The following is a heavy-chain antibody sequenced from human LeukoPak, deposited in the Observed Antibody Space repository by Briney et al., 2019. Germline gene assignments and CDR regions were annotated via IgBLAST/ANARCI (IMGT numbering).Heavy chain of an antibody. D-gene: IGHD3-3*01. CDR3: ARDPTGEWLMRYYFDY. J-gene: IGHJ4*02. V-gene: IGHV1-46*01. CDR1: GYTFTSYY. CDR2: INPSGGST. Sequence: ASVKVSCMASGYTFTSYYMQWLRQAPGQGLEWMGIINPSGGSTSYAQKFQGRVTMTRDTSTSTVYMELSSLRSEDTAVYYCARDPTGEWLMRYYFDYWGQGTLVTVSS.